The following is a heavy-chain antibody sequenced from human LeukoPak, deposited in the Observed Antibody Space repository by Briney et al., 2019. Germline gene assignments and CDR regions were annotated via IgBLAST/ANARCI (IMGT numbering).Heavy chain of an antibody. CDR2: INHSGST. J-gene: IGHJ3*02. Sequence: PSETLSLTCAVYSGSFSGYYWSWIRQPPGKGLEWIGEINHSGSTNYNPSLKSRVTISVDTSKNQFSLKLSSVTAADTAVYYCARYFDGSLAAFDIWGQGTMVTVSS. CDR1: SGSFSGYY. V-gene: IGHV4-34*01. D-gene: IGHD2/OR15-2a*01. CDR3: ARYFDGSLAAFDI.